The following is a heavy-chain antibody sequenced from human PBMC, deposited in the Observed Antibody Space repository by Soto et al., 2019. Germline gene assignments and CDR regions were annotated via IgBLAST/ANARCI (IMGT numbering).Heavy chain of an antibody. CDR1: GGSFSGYY. CDR3: AGGDIAAAGLPYYYYYYYMDV. D-gene: IGHD6-13*01. V-gene: IGHV4-34*01. Sequence: SETLSLTCAVYGGSFSGYYWSWIRQPPGKGLEWIGEINHSGSTNYNPSLKSRVTISVDTSKNQFSLKLSSVTAADTAVYYCAGGDIAAAGLPYYYYYYYMDVWGKGTTVTVSS. J-gene: IGHJ6*03. CDR2: INHSGST.